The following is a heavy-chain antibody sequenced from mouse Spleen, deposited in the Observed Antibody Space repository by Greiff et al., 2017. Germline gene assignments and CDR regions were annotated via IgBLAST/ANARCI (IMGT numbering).Heavy chain of an antibody. CDR3: ARQGDGYYQFAY. Sequence: EVQLVESGGGLVKPGGSLKLSCAASGFTFSSYAMSWVRQTPEKRLEWVATISSGGSYTYYPDSVKGRFTISRDNAKNTLYLQMSSLRSEDTAMYYCARQGDGYYQFAYWGQGTLVTVSA. V-gene: IGHV5-9-3*01. CDR2: ISSGGSYT. J-gene: IGHJ3*01. CDR1: GFTFSSYA. D-gene: IGHD2-3*01.